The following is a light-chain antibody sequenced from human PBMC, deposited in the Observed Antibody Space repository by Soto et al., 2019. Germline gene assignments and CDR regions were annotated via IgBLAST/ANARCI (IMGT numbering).Light chain of an antibody. CDR1: QSVNLN. CDR3: QQCVSWPPLT. J-gene: IGKJ4*01. CDR2: GAS. Sequence: EIVMTQSPATLSVSPGETATLSCSASQSVNLNLAWYQQKPGQPPRLLIYGASIRATGIPARFSGSGAGTEFTLTINSLQSEDSAVYYCQQCVSWPPLTFGGGTTVEIK. V-gene: IGKV3-15*01.